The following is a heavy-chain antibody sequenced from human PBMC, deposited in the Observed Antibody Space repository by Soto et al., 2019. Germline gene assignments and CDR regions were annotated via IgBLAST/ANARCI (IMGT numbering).Heavy chain of an antibody. CDR2: VNHSGNT. J-gene: IGHJ5*02. V-gene: IGHV4-34*01. CDR3: ARVLDRSIDPRLSWIDP. D-gene: IGHD6-6*01. Sequence: PAETLSLTCAVYGGSFSGYKRSWIRQPPGKGLEWIGEVNHSGNTKYNPSLKRRGTIPGDMSKNNFSITLYSVIAADAGIYYCARVLDRSIDPRLSWIDPWGQGTPVTVSS. CDR1: GGSFSGYK.